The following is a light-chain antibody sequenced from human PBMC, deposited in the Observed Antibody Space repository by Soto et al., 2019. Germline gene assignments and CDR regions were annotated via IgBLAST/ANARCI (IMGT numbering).Light chain of an antibody. V-gene: IGKV1-5*01. J-gene: IGKJ1*01. CDR3: QQYNSYSLTWT. CDR1: QSISSW. Sequence: IQMTQSPSTLPASVGDRVTIACRARQSISSWLAWYQQKPGKAPNLLIYDASSLESGVPSRFSGSGSGTEFTLTISSLQPDDFATYYCQQYNSYSLTWTFGQGTKVDIK. CDR2: DAS.